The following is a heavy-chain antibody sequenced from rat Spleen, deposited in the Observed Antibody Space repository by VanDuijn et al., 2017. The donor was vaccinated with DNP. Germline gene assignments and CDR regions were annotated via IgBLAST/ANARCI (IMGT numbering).Heavy chain of an antibody. V-gene: IGHV5-7*01. D-gene: IGHD1-10*01. CDR1: GFTFSDYN. CDR2: IPSSTDRT. J-gene: IGHJ2*01. CDR3: ARHDNSDFDY. Sequence: EVQLVESGGDLVQPGRSLTLSCAASGFTFSDYNMAWVRQTPKKGLEWVATIPSSTDRTYYLDSVRGRFTISSDNAKSSLYLQMNSLKSEDTATYFCARHDNSDFDYWGQGVMVTVSS.